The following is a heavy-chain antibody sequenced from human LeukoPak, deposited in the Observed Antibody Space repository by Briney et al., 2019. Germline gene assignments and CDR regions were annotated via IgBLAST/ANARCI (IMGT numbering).Heavy chain of an antibody. CDR3: AAEVGDYVDY. D-gene: IGHD1-26*01. CDR2: IYYSGST. V-gene: IGHV4-59*01. CDR1: GGSISSYY. Sequence: PSETLSLTCTVSGGSISSYYWSWIRQPPGKGLEWIGYIYYSGSTNYNPSLKSRVTISVDTSKNQFSLKLSSVTAADTAVCYCAAEVGDYVDYWGQGTLVTVSS. J-gene: IGHJ4*02.